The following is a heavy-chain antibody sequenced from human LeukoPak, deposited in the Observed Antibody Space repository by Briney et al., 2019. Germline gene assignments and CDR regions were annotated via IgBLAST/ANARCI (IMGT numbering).Heavy chain of an antibody. CDR1: GFTFVSHG. D-gene: IGHD1-26*01. CDR3: TKDRPPWADEY. V-gene: IGHV3-30*02. CDR2: IRYDGSHQ. Sequence: PGGSLRLSCVVSGFTFVSHGMHWVRQAPGKGLEWVAFIRYDGSHQYYADSVKGRFTISRDNSKNTLYLQMNNLRPEDTAVYYCTKDRPPWADEYWGQGTLVTVSS. J-gene: IGHJ4*02.